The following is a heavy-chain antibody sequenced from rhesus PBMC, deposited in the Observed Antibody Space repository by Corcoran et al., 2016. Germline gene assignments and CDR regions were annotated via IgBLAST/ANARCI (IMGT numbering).Heavy chain of an antibody. Sequence: EVQLVQSGAEVKKPGASVKISCKASGYTFTDYYLHWVRQAPGKGLEWMGRVAPEDVTDILAQKFQDRVTITADTSTDTAYMELSSLRSEDTAVYYCATAVSLDVWGRGVLVTVSS. J-gene: IGHJ5-2*02. CDR1: GYTFTDYY. CDR3: ATAVSLDV. V-gene: IGHV1-111*02. D-gene: IGHD6-37*01. CDR2: VAPEDVTD.